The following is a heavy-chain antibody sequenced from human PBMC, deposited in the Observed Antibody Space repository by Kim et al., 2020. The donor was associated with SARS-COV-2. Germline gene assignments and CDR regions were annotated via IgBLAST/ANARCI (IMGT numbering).Heavy chain of an antibody. J-gene: IGHJ4*02. V-gene: IGHV4-61*01. CDR1: GGSVSSGSYY. D-gene: IGHD3-9*01. CDR3: ARTEPLRYFDSIYFDY. Sequence: SETLSLTCTVSGGSVSSGSYYWIWIRQPPGKGLEWIGYIYYSRSTNYNPSLKSRVTISVDTSKNQFSLKLSSVTAADTAVYYCARTEPLRYFDSIYFDYWGQGTLVTVSS. CDR2: IYYSRST.